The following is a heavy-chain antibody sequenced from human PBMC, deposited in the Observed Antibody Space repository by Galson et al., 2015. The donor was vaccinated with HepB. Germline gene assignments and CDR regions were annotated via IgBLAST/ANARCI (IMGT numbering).Heavy chain of an antibody. Sequence: PLRLSCAASGFTFSGSVAHWVRQAPGKGLEWVRRIRSKANNYATAYGAPVKGRFTISRDDSKNTAYLQMNSLQTEDTAVYYCTRRSTDDSSGYYVSWGQGIVVTVSS. CDR1: GFTFSGSV. V-gene: IGHV3-73*01. CDR2: IRSKANNYAT. D-gene: IGHD3-22*01. CDR3: TRRSTDDSSGYYVS. J-gene: IGHJ5*02.